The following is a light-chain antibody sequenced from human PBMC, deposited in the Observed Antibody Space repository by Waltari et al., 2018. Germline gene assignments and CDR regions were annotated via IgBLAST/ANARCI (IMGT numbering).Light chain of an antibody. CDR2: EVS. CDR1: SSDVGGHNY. V-gene: IGLV2-14*01. J-gene: IGLJ2*01. Sequence: QSALTQPASVSGFPGQSITISCTGTSSDVGGHNYVSWYQQHPGKSPKLMLFEVSYRPAGVSNRSPASKSGNPASLTIAGLQADDEADYYCSSYTRSDTVLFGGGTKLSVL. CDR3: SSYTRSDTVL.